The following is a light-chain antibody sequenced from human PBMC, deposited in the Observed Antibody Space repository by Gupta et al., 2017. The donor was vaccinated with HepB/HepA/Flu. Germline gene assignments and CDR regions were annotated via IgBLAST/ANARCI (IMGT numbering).Light chain of an antibody. CDR3: TQQLQTPFP. Sequence: DIVMSQSPLSLRVTTGELASISCRSSQSRRHSNGYNYLDWYRQKPGQAPQLLIYLASKRAYGVPDRFSGSGWGTDFTLKISRGESDDVGVYYCTQQLQTPFPFGHGTNVDIK. V-gene: IGKV2-28*01. CDR1: QSRRHSNGYNY. J-gene: IGKJ3*01. CDR2: LAS.